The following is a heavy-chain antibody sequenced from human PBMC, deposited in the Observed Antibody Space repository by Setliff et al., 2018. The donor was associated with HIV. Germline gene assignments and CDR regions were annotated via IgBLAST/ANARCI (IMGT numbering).Heavy chain of an antibody. J-gene: IGHJ5*02. CDR2: GYTKTDGAKT. V-gene: IGHV3-15*07. Sequence: GGSLRLSCAASGFSFSNAWMDWVRQAPGKGLEWVGRGYTKTDGAKTDSAAPVKGRCTISRDDSKNMLYLHLNSLKTKDTAVYYCCRAGFTVTTNWFDPWGQGTLVTVSS. D-gene: IGHD4-17*01. CDR3: CRAGFTVTTNWFDP. CDR1: GFSFSNAW.